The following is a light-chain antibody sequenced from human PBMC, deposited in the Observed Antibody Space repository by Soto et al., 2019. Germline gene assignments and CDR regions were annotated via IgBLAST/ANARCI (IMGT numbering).Light chain of an antibody. CDR1: SGYSNYK. Sequence: QSVLTQPPSASASLGASVTLTCTLSSGYSNYKVDWYQQRPGKGPRFVMRGGTGGIVGSKGDGIPDRFSVLGSGLNRYLTIKNIQEEDESDYHCGADHGSGSNFVVFGGGTKLTVL. J-gene: IGLJ2*01. V-gene: IGLV9-49*01. CDR3: GADHGSGSNFVV. CDR2: GGTGGIVG.